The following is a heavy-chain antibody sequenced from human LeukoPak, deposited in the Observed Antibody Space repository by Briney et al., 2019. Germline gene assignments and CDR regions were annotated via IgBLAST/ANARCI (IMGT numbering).Heavy chain of an antibody. Sequence: PGGSLRLSCAASGFTFSSYWMHWVRQAPGKGLVWVSSINSDGSGTSYADSLKGRFTISRDKAKNTLYLQMNSLRAEDTAVYYCARAYYGSGRKPMDGWGKGTTVTVSS. CDR2: INSDGSGT. CDR3: ARAYYGSGRKPMDG. CDR1: GFTFSSYW. J-gene: IGHJ6*03. D-gene: IGHD3-10*01. V-gene: IGHV3-74*01.